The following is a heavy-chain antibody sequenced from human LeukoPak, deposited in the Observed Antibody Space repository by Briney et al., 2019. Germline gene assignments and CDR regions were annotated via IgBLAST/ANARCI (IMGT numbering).Heavy chain of an antibody. D-gene: IGHD1-26*01. J-gene: IGHJ4*02. CDR1: GDSISGYF. CDR2: IYYSGST. Sequence: SETLSLTCTVSGDSISGYFWSWIRQPPGKGLEWIGYIYYSGSTNYNPSLKSRVTISVDTSKNQFSLKLSSVTAADTAVYYCARVESGSYWGAFDYWGQGTLVTVSS. CDR3: ARVESGSYWGAFDY. V-gene: IGHV4-59*01.